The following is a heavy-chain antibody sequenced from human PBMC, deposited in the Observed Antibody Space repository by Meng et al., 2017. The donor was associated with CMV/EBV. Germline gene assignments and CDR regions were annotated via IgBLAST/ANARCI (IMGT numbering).Heavy chain of an antibody. CDR2: IIPIFGTA. J-gene: IGHJ4*02. D-gene: IGHD2-2*01. CDR3: ARETRYCSSTSCLYGVDY. V-gene: IGHV1-69*05. CDR1: GGTFSSYA. Sequence: SVKVSCKASGGTFSSYAISWVRQAPGQGLEWMGGIIPIFGTANYAQKFQGRVTITTDESTSTAYMELSSLRSEDMAVYYCARETRYCSSTSCLYGVDYWGQGTLVTVSS.